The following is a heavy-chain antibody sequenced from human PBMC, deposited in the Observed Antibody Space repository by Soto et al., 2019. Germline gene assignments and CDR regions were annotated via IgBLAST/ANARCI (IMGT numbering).Heavy chain of an antibody. CDR3: ARDAPMVRGVHNWFDP. V-gene: IGHV1-18*01. D-gene: IGHD3-10*01. CDR1: GYTFTIYG. CDR2: ISAYNGNT. J-gene: IGHJ5*02. Sequence: ASVKVSCKASGYTFTIYGIIWVRQAPGQGLEWMGWISAYNGNTNYAQKLQGRVTMTTDTSTSTAYMELRSLRSDDTAVYYCARDAPMVRGVHNWFDPWGQGTLVTVS.